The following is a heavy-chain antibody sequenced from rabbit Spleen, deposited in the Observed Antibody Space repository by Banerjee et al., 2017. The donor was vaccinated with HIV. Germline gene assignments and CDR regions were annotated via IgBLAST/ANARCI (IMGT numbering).Heavy chain of an antibody. D-gene: IGHD1-1*01. CDR2: CYGGGNRDS. CDR3: ARDLVGVIGWNFYL. CDR1: GFTISSSYW. J-gene: IGHJ4*01. V-gene: IGHV1S45*01. Sequence: QEELEESGGDLVKPEGSLTLTCTASGFTISSSYWICWVRQAPGKGLEWIACCYGGGNRDSYYANWAKGRFTISKTSSTTVTLQMTSLTAADTATYFCARDLVGVIGWNFYLWGPGTLVTVS.